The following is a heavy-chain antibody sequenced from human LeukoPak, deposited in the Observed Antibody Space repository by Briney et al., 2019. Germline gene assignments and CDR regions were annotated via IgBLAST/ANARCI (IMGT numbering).Heavy chain of an antibody. CDR3: AKDFGSSGWYSDAFDI. CDR2: ISGSGGST. D-gene: IGHD6-19*01. Sequence: GGSLRLSCAASGFTFSSYAMSWVRQAPGKGLEWVSAISGSGGSTYYADSVKGRFTISRDNSKNTLYLQMNSLRAEDTAVYYCAKDFGSSGWYSDAFDIRGQGTMVTVSS. J-gene: IGHJ3*02. V-gene: IGHV3-23*01. CDR1: GFTFSSYA.